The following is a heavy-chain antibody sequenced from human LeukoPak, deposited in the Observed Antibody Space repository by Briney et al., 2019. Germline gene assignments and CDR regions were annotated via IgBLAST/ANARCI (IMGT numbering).Heavy chain of an antibody. Sequence: GLLRLSCAASGFTFSSYGMHWVRQAPGKGLEWVAVISYDGSNKYYADSVKGRFTISRDNSKNTLYLQMNSLRAEDTAVYYCAKDPIWWNYFDYWGQGTLVTVSS. D-gene: IGHD2-8*02. CDR3: AKDPIWWNYFDY. V-gene: IGHV3-30*18. J-gene: IGHJ4*02. CDR2: ISYDGSNK. CDR1: GFTFSSYG.